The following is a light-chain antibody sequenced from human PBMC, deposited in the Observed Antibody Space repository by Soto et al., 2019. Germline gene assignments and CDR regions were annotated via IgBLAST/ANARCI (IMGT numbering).Light chain of an antibody. CDR1: QSISSY. CDR3: QLLFDSPNT. Sequence: TQSPCALSAPVGNRVTIACRASQSISSYLNWYQHKPGKAPKLLIYAASSLQSGVPSRFSGSGSGTEFTLTISSVQPDDFATYYCQLLFDSPNTFGQAARLEIK. J-gene: IGKJ5*01. V-gene: IGKV1-39*01. CDR2: AAS.